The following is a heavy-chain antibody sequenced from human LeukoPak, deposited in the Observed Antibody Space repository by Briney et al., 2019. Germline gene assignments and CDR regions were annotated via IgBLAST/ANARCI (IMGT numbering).Heavy chain of an antibody. CDR3: AKIVPYYDILTGYFDY. J-gene: IGHJ4*02. CDR1: GFTFGSYG. Sequence: GGSLRLSCAASGFTFGSYGMSWVRQAPGKGLEWVSAISGSGGSTYYADSVKGRFTISRDNSKNTLYLQMNSLRAEDTAVYYCAKIVPYYDILTGYFDYWGQGTLVTVSS. V-gene: IGHV3-23*01. D-gene: IGHD3-9*01. CDR2: ISGSGGST.